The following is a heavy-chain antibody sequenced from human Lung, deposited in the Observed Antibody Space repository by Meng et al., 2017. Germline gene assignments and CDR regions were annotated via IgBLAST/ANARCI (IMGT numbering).Heavy chain of an antibody. CDR2: IKHIEST. V-gene: IGHV4-34*01. CDR1: RGAISVDY. Sequence: PLQGWFSVRLKPSQALHLPYVVFRGAISVDYLTLFRHPPEKKLEWSGEIKHIESTNYNPSLGSRATITVDTSQNNLSLKLSSGTAADSAVYYCARVPTTMAHDFDYWGQGTLVTVSS. CDR3: ARVPTTMAHDFDY. J-gene: IGHJ4*02. D-gene: IGHD4-11*01.